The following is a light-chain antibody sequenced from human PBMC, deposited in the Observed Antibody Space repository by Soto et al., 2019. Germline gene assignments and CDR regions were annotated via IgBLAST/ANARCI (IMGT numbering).Light chain of an antibody. V-gene: IGLV4-69*01. CDR2: LNSDGSH. Sequence: QPLLSQSPSASASLGGSSPLTCTLSIGHSSYAIAWHQQQPEKGPRYLMKLNSDGSHSKGDGIPDRFSGSSSGAERYLTISSLQSEDEADYYCQTWGTGIQVFGTGTKVTVL. CDR1: IGHSSYA. J-gene: IGLJ1*01. CDR3: QTWGTGIQV.